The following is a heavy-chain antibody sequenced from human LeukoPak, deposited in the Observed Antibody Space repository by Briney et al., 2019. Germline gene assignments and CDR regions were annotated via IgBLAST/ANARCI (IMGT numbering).Heavy chain of an antibody. D-gene: IGHD1-26*01. CDR1: GYSISSGYY. CDR3: AREGSSGSYFKGEDFDY. CDR2: IYHSGST. Sequence: SETLSLTCAVSGYSISSGYYWGWIRQPPGKGLEWIGSIYHSGSTYYNPSLKSRVTISVDTSKNQFSLKLSSVTAADTAVYYCAREGSSGSYFKGEDFDYWGQGTLVTVSS. V-gene: IGHV4-38-2*02. J-gene: IGHJ4*02.